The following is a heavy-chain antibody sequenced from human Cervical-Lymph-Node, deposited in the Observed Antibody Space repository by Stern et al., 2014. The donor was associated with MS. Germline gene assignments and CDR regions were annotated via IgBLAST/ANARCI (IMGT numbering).Heavy chain of an antibody. D-gene: IGHD1-26*01. Sequence: VQLVESGAEVKKPGSSVKVSCKASGGTFSSYAISWVRQAPGQGLEWMGGIIPIFGTANYGQKFQGRVTITADESTSTAYMELSSLRSEDTAVYYCARGRRRGSYQDDFDYWGQGTLVTVSS. CDR3: ARGRRRGSYQDDFDY. CDR2: IIPIFGTA. V-gene: IGHV1-69*01. CDR1: GGTFSSYA. J-gene: IGHJ4*02.